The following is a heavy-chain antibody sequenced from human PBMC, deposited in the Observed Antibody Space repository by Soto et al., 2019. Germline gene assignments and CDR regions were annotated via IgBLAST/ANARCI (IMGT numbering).Heavy chain of an antibody. CDR2: ISYDGSNK. D-gene: IGHD3-10*01. CDR1: GFTFSSYG. Sequence: GGSLRLSCAASGFTFSSYGMHWVRQAPGKGLEWVAVISYDGSNKYYADSVKGRFTISRDNSKNTLYLQMNSLRAEDTAVYYCAKAGPYYYGSGSSDYWGQGTLVTVSS. V-gene: IGHV3-30*18. CDR3: AKAGPYYYGSGSSDY. J-gene: IGHJ4*02.